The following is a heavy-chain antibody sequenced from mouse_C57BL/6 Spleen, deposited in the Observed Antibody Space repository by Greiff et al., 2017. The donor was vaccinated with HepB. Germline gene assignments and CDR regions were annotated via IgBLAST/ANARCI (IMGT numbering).Heavy chain of an antibody. CDR3: ARRTTGYFDV. V-gene: IGHV1-69*01. D-gene: IGHD6-1*01. CDR1: GYTFTSYW. CDR2: IDPSDSYT. Sequence: VQLQQPGAELVMPGASVKLSCKASGYTFTSYWMHWVKQRPGQGLEWIGEIDPSDSYTNYNQKFKGKSTLTVDKSSSPAYMQLSSLTSEDSAVYYCARRTTGYFDVWGTGTTVTVSS. J-gene: IGHJ1*03.